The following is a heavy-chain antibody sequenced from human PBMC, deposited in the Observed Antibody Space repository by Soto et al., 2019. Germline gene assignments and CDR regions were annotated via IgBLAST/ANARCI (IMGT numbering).Heavy chain of an antibody. J-gene: IGHJ5*02. V-gene: IGHV1-18*01. CDR2: INPSSKET. D-gene: IGHD2-8*02. CDR1: GYSFSSYG. Sequence: QVLLVQSGPEVKKPGASMKVSCKASGYSFSSYGITWVRQAPGRGLEWMGWINPSSKETNYAQRFQGRVTVTTDTSTTTAYIELRNLKYDDTAVYYCARYWYPRFDPWGPGTLVTVSS. CDR3: ARYWYPRFDP.